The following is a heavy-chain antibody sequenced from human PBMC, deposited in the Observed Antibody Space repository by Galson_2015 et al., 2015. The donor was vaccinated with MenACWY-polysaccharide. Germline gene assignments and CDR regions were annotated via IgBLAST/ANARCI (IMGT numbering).Heavy chain of an antibody. Sequence: SLRLSCAASGFSIHTYTVIWVRQVPGKGLEWLSYINSGSTNIHYADSVKGRFSISRDNAKNSLYLQMNSLRDEDTAVYYCTKGGHGDYWGQGALVTVSS. V-gene: IGHV3-48*02. CDR3: TKGGHGDY. CDR2: INSGSTNI. J-gene: IGHJ4*02. D-gene: IGHD2-15*01. CDR1: GFSIHTYT.